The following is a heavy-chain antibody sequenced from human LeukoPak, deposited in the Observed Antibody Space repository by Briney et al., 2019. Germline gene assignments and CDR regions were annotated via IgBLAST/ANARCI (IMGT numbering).Heavy chain of an antibody. Sequence: GGSLRLSCAASGFTFSSYWMHWVRHAPGKGLEWVAVISYDGSNKYCADSVKGRFTISRDNSKNTLYLQMNSLRAEDTAVYYCAKDWDYYDSSALGGMDVWGQGTTVTVSS. D-gene: IGHD3-22*01. V-gene: IGHV3-30*18. J-gene: IGHJ6*02. CDR2: ISYDGSNK. CDR1: GFTFSSYW. CDR3: AKDWDYYDSSALGGMDV.